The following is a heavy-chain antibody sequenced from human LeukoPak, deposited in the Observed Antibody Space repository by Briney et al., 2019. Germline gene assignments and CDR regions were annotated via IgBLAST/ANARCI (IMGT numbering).Heavy chain of an antibody. CDR1: GYSFSNYW. CDR2: IYPGDSDT. CDR3: ARAGVGAPEDFDY. V-gene: IGHV5-51*01. D-gene: IGHD1-26*01. Sequence: GESLKISCKVSGYSFSNYWIAWVRQMPGKGLEWMGIIYPGDSDTTYSPSFQGQVTISVDKSISTAYLQWSSLKASDTAMYYCARAGVGAPEDFDYWGQGTLVTVSS. J-gene: IGHJ4*02.